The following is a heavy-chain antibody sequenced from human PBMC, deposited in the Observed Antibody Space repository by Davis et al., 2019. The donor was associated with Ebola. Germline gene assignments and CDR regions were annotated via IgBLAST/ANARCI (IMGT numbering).Heavy chain of an antibody. V-gene: IGHV3-15*01. Sequence: GESLKISCAASGFTFKNAWMSWVRQAPGKGLEWVGRIKSKFDSGAIDYAAPVKGRFIISRDDSQDTVHLQMSGLETEDTAVYYCTTDGSGVGPTMTYYYAMDVWGQGTTVTVSS. D-gene: IGHD1-26*01. CDR1: GFTFKNAW. CDR3: TTDGSGVGPTMTYYYAMDV. CDR2: IKSKFDSGAI. J-gene: IGHJ6*02.